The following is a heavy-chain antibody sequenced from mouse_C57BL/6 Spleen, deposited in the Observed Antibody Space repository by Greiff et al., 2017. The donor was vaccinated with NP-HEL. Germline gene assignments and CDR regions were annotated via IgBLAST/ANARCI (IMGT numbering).Heavy chain of an antibody. CDR2: IYPGNSDT. CDR3: TRSYSSGYDYFDY. CDR1: GYTFTSYW. Sequence: EVQLQQSGTVLARPGASVKMSCKTSGYTFTSYWMHWVKQRPGQGLEWIGAIYPGNSDTSYNQKFKGKAKLTAVTSASAAYMELSSLTNEDSAVYYCTRSYSSGYDYFDYWGQGTTLTVSS. V-gene: IGHV1-5*01. J-gene: IGHJ2*01. D-gene: IGHD3-2*02.